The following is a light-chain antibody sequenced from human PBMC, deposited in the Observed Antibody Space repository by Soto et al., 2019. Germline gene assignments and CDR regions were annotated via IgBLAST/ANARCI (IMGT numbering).Light chain of an antibody. CDR1: QSVSSK. CDR2: DAS. V-gene: IGKV3-15*01. J-gene: IGKJ1*01. Sequence: EIVMTQSPATLSVSPGERATISCRASQSVSSKLAWYQQKPGQAPRLLIYDASTWATGIPARFSGSGSGTEFSLTISSLQSEDFAVYYCQHYDKWPKTFAQGTEVDIK. CDR3: QHYDKWPKT.